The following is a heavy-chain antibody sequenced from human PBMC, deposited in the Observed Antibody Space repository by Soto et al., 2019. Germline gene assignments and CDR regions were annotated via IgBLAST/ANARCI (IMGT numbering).Heavy chain of an antibody. V-gene: IGHV4-30-4*01. CDR2: IYSSGST. Sequence: QVRLQESGPGLVKPSQTLSLTCTVSGGSLNSDSYYWGWIRQPPGKGLEWIGYIYSSGSTYSNPSSMCPVALSVDTSQNHSPRTLTSATAADTTVYFCVRGTDCATVVACQRYFDSWGQGTPVAVSS. D-gene: IGHD2-8*01. J-gene: IGHJ4*02. CDR1: GGSLNSDSYY. CDR3: VRGTDCATVVACQRYFDS.